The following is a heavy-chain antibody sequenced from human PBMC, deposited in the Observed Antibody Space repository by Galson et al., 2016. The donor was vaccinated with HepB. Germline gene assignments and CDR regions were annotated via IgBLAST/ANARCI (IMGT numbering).Heavy chain of an antibody. Sequence: ETLSLTCAVYGGSFSNYYWSWIRQPPGKGLEWIGEINHSGNSNYNPSLKSRVTISVDTSKNHFSLKLSSVTAADTAVYYCARGGGGFDYWGQGTLVTVSS. V-gene: IGHV4-34*01. J-gene: IGHJ4*02. CDR2: INHSGNS. CDR3: ARGGGGFDY. D-gene: IGHD2-15*01. CDR1: GGSFSNYY.